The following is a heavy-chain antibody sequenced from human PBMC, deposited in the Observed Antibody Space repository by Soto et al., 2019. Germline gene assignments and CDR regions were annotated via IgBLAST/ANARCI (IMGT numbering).Heavy chain of an antibody. CDR2: INSDGSST. Sequence: EVQLVESGGGLVQPGESLRLSCAASGFTFSSYWMHWVRQAPGKGLVWVSRINSDGSSTSYAGSVKGRFTISRDNAKNTLYLQMNSLRAEDTAVYSCVRKSLVVAAATREDYWGQGTLVTVSS. V-gene: IGHV3-74*01. D-gene: IGHD2-15*01. CDR1: GFTFSSYW. J-gene: IGHJ4*02. CDR3: VRKSLVVAAATREDY.